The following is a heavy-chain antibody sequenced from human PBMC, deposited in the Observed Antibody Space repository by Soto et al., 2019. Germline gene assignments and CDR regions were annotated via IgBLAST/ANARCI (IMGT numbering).Heavy chain of an antibody. CDR2: ISAYNGNT. CDR1: GYTFTSYG. CDR3: AREHGYSSGWYVDHYYGMDV. Sequence: ASVKVSCKASGYTFTSYGISWVRQAPGQGLEWMGWISAYNGNTNYAQKRQGRVTMTTDTSTSTAYMELRSLRSDDTAVYYCAREHGYSSGWYVDHYYGMDVWGQGTTVTVSS. V-gene: IGHV1-18*04. J-gene: IGHJ6*02. D-gene: IGHD6-19*01.